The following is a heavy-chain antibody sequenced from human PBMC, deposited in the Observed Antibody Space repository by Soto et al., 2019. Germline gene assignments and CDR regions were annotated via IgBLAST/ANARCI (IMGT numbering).Heavy chain of an antibody. CDR2: ISGSGGST. CDR1: GFTFSSYA. CDR3: AKDCGRIAAAPVGGGMDV. V-gene: IGHV3-23*01. Sequence: GGSLRLSCAASGFTFSSYAMSWVRQAPGKGLEWVSAISGSGGSTYYADSVKGRFTISRDNSKNTLYLQMNSLRAEDTAVYYCAKDCGRIAAAPVGGGMDVWGQGTTVTVSS. J-gene: IGHJ6*02. D-gene: IGHD6-13*01.